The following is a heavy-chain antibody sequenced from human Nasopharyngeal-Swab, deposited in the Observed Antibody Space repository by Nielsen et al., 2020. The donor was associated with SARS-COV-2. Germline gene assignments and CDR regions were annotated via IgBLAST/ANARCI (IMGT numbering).Heavy chain of an antibody. CDR1: GFTFSSYG. J-gene: IGHJ4*02. CDR3: ARGSSSWYGIGGSRFPEFDY. D-gene: IGHD6-13*01. Sequence: GESLKISCAASGFTFSSYGMHWVRQAPGKGLEWVAVISYDGSNKYYADSVKGRFTISRDNSKNTLYLQMNSLRAEDTAVYYCARGSSSWYGIGGSRFPEFDYWGQGTLVTVSS. V-gene: IGHV3-30*03. CDR2: ISYDGSNK.